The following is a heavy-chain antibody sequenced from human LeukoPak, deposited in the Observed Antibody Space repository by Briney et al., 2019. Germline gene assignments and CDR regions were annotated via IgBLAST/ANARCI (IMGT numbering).Heavy chain of an antibody. CDR3: AKDAGWNDSFDY. CDR2: ISWNSGSI. Sequence: GGSLRLSCAASGFTFSSYSMNWVRQAPGKGLEWVSGISWNSGSIGYADSVKGRFTISRDNAKNSLFLQMNSLGAEDMALYYCAKDAGWNDSFDYWGQGTLVTVSS. V-gene: IGHV3-9*03. J-gene: IGHJ4*02. CDR1: GFTFSSYS. D-gene: IGHD1-1*01.